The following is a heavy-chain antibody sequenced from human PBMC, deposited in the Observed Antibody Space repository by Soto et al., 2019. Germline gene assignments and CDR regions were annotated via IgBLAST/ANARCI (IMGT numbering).Heavy chain of an antibody. D-gene: IGHD6-19*01. CDR1: GFTFSSYW. CDR2: ISGSGDST. J-gene: IGHJ1*01. Sequence: GGSLRLSCAASGFTFSSYWMHWVRQAPGKGLVWVSGISGSGDSTYYADSVKGRFTISRDNSKNTLYLHMNSLRAEDTAVYYCAKGVPGIAVAGTGYFQHWGQGTLVTVSS. CDR3: AKGVPGIAVAGTGYFQH. V-gene: IGHV3-23*01.